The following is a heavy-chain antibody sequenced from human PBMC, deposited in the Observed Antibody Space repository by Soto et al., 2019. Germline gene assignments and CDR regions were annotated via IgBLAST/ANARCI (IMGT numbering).Heavy chain of an antibody. V-gene: IGHV4-59*01. D-gene: IGHD6-6*01. Sequence: SETLSLTCTVSGGSITNYYWSWIRHPPGKGLERIGYIYYSGSTNYNPSLKSRVTISVDTSKNQFSLKLSSVTAADTAVHYCARGDYSSSSGFYFDYWGQGTVVTVSS. J-gene: IGHJ4*02. CDR2: IYYSGST. CDR1: GGSITNYY. CDR3: ARGDYSSSSGFYFDY.